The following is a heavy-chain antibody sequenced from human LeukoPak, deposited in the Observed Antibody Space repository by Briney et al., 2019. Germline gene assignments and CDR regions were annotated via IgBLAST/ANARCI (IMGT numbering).Heavy chain of an antibody. D-gene: IGHD4-17*01. J-gene: IGHJ6*03. V-gene: IGHV4-39*01. Sequence: SETLSLTCTVSGGSISSSSYYWGWIRQPPGKGLEWIGSIYYSGSTYYNPSLKSRVTISVDTSKNQFSLKLSSVTAADTAVYYCARQAVAGDYSYYYYYYMDVWGKGTTVTISS. CDR3: ARQAVAGDYSYYYYYYMDV. CDR2: IYYSGST. CDR1: GGSISSSSYY.